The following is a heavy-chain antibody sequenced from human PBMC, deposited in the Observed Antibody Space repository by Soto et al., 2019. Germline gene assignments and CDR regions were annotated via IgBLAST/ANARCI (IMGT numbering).Heavy chain of an antibody. V-gene: IGHV3-66*01. D-gene: IGHD3-10*01. CDR1: GLTVSSNY. Sequence: EVQLVESGGGLVQPGGSLRLSCAASGLTVSSNYMSWVHQAPGKGLEWVSLIYSGGSTYYADSVRGRFTISRDNSKNTLYLQMNRLRAEDTAVYYCARDFYYYGSGTMGGDFDYWGQGTLVTVSS. CDR2: IYSGGST. J-gene: IGHJ4*02. CDR3: ARDFYYYGSGTMGGDFDY.